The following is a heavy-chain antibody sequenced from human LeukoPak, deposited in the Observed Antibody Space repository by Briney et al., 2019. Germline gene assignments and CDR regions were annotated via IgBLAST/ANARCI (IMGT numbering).Heavy chain of an antibody. CDR1: GFTFSSYA. J-gene: IGHJ3*02. CDR3: ARGGPDVDAFDI. Sequence: PGGSLRLSCAASGFTFSSYAMHWVRQAPGKGLEWVAVISYDGSNKYYADSVKGRFTISRDNSKNTLYLQMNSLRAEDTAVYYCARGGPDVDAFDIWGQGTMVTVSS. V-gene: IGHV3-30-3*01. CDR2: ISYDGSNK.